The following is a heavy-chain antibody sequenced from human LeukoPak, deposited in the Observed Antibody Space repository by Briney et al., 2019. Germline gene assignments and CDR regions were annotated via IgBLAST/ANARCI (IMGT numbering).Heavy chain of an antibody. D-gene: IGHD5-24*01. V-gene: IGHV4-34*01. CDR2: INHSGST. Sequence: PSDTLSLTCAVYGGSFSGYYWSWIRQPPGKGLEWIGEINHSGSTNYNPSLKSRVTISVDTSKNQFSLKLSSVTAADTAVYYCARREAAFDIWGQGTMVTVSS. CDR3: ARREAAFDI. J-gene: IGHJ3*02. CDR1: GGSFSGYY.